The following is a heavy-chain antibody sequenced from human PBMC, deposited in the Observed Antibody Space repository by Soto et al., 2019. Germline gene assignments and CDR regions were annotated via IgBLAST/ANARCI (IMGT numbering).Heavy chain of an antibody. D-gene: IGHD5-12*01. CDR2: ISHDGSNK. CDR3: AKDHHVVATLTLLFES. V-gene: IGHV3-30*18. CDR1: GFTFSNYA. Sequence: GGSLRLSCAASGFTFSNYAMHWFRQAPGKGLEWVAVISHDGSNKYYSDSVKGRFTISRDNSKNTLSLQVNSLRAEDTAVYYCAKDHHVVATLTLLFESWGLGTLVTVSS. J-gene: IGHJ4*02.